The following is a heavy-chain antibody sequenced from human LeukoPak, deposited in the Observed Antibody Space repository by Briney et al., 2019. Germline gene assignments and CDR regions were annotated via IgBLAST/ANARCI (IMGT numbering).Heavy chain of an antibody. CDR1: GGTFSSYA. V-gene: IGHV1-69*05. Sequence: GASVKVSCKASGGTFSSYAISWVRQAPGQGLEWMGRIIPIFGTANYAQKFQGRVTITTDESTSTAYMELSSLRSEDTAVYYCARGYSSGWYYYYMDVWGKGTTVTVSS. CDR3: ARGYSSGWYYYYMDV. CDR2: IIPIFGTA. D-gene: IGHD6-19*01. J-gene: IGHJ6*03.